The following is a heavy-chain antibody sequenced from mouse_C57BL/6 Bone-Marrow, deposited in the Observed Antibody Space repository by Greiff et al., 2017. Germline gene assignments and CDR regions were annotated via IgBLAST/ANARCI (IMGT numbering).Heavy chain of an antibody. V-gene: IGHV1-69*01. CDR3: AMVDY. J-gene: IGHJ4*01. Sequence: VQLQQPGAELVMPGASVKLSCTASGYTFTSYWMHWVKQRPGQGLEWIGEIDPSDSYTNYNHKFKGKSTLTGDKSSSTAYMQLSRLTSEDSAVYYCAMVDYWGQGTSVTVSS. CDR1: GYTFTSYW. CDR2: IDPSDSYT.